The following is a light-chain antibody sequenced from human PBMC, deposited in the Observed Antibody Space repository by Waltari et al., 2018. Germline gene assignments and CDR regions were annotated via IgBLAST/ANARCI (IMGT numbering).Light chain of an antibody. J-gene: IGKJ3*01. Sequence: DIQMTQSPSSVSASVGDRVTGTCRASQDISSRLAWYQQQPVKAPRLVIYDTSPLQSGVPSRFSGSRSGTDFTLTISSLQPEDSATYYCQQGSSFPFTFGPGTKVNI. CDR1: QDISSR. V-gene: IGKV1-12*01. CDR3: QQGSSFPFT. CDR2: DTS.